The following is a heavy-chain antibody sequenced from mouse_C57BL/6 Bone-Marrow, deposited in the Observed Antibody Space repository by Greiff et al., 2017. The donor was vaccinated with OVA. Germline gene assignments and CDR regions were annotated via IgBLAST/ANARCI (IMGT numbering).Heavy chain of an antibody. D-gene: IGHD2-5*01. V-gene: IGHV1-15*01. J-gene: IGHJ4*01. CDR3: TRGYSNYYAMDY. Sequence: QVQLQQSGAELVRPGASVTLSCKASGYTFTDYEMNWVKQTPVHGLEWIGAIDPENGGTAYNQKFKGKAILTADKSSSTAYMELRSLTSEASAVYYCTRGYSNYYAMDYWGQGTSVTVSS. CDR2: IDPENGGT. CDR1: GYTFTDYE.